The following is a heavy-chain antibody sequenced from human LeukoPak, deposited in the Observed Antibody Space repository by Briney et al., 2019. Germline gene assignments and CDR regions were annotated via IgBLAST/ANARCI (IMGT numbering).Heavy chain of an antibody. CDR2: INPSGGST. J-gene: IGHJ5*02. CDR3: AGRSSIYSSGWYGGES. D-gene: IGHD6-19*01. Sequence: ASVKVSCKASGYTFTTYYIHWVRQAPGQGLEWMGIINPSGGSTSYAQKFQDRVTMTRDTSTSTVYMELSSLRSDDTAVYYCAGRSSIYSSGWYGGESWGQGTLVTVST. CDR1: GYTFTTYY. V-gene: IGHV1-46*01.